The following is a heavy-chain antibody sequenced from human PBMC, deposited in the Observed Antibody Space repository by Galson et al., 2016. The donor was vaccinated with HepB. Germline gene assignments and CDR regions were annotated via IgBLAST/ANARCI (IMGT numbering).Heavy chain of an antibody. CDR3: ARGRYSRTWYLDI. CDR1: GYTFRNYD. D-gene: IGHD6-13*01. J-gene: IGHJ4*02. V-gene: IGHV1-8*01. CDR2: MDSNTDNT. Sequence: SVKVSCKGSGYTFRNYDINWVRQAPGQGLEFLGWMDSNTDNTGNAQKFPGRVTLTRKTSTSTAYMGLSILRSEDTAVYYCARGRYSRTWYLDIWGQGTLVTVSS.